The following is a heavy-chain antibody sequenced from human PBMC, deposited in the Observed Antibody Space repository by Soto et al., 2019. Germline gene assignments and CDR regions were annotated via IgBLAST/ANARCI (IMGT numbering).Heavy chain of an antibody. CDR3: ARVDGYTYPNDY. D-gene: IGHD5-12*01. V-gene: IGHV3-21*01. Sequence: EVHLVESGGGLVKPGGSLRLSCAASGFTFSSYGMHWVRQAPGKGLEWVSSITSRSDYIYYGDSVKGRFTISRDNAKNSLYLQMNSLRAEDTAVYYCARVDGYTYPNDYWGQGALVTVSS. J-gene: IGHJ4*02. CDR1: GFTFSSYG. CDR2: ITSRSDYI.